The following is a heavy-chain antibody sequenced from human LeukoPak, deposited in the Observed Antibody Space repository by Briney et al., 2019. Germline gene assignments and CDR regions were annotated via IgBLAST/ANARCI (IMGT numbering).Heavy chain of an antibody. D-gene: IGHD3-10*01. CDR1: GASISSSNHY. J-gene: IGHJ4*02. CDR3: ARRLSGPGNYYMNGYYFDF. V-gene: IGHV4-39*01. Sequence: PSETLSLTCTVSGASISSSNHYWGWIRQAPGRGREGIGNIYSGGSTPYNPSLKSRVAIHDDTSKNQVSLNLTSVTAADTAIYYCARRLSGPGNYYMNGYYFDFWGRGILVTVSS. CDR2: IYSGGST.